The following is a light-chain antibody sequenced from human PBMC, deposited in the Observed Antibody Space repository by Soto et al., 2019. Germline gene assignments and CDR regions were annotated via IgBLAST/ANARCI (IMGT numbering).Light chain of an antibody. CDR1: QSVSSN. CDR2: GAS. Sequence: IVMRQYPATLSVYGKKRDTVSFRASQSVSSNLAWYQQKPGQAPRLLIYGASTRATGIPARFSCSGSGTEFTLTISSLQSEDFAVYYCQQYTNWATFGQGTKVDI. V-gene: IGKV3-15*01. J-gene: IGKJ1*01. CDR3: QQYTNWAT.